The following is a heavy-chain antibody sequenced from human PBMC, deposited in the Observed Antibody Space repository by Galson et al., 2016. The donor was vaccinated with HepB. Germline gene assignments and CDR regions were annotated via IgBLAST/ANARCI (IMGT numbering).Heavy chain of an antibody. CDR3: ARESRASSVLTFLEWPSTPPDY. Sequence: SLRLSCAASGFTFSSYVMHWVRQAPGKGLEWVAVIWFDGSNKYYADSVKGRFTISRDNSKNTMYLQMNSLRVEDTAVYYCARESRASSVLTFLEWPSTPPDYWGQGTLVTVSS. V-gene: IGHV3-33*01. CDR2: IWFDGSNK. D-gene: IGHD3-3*02. J-gene: IGHJ4*02. CDR1: GFTFSSYV.